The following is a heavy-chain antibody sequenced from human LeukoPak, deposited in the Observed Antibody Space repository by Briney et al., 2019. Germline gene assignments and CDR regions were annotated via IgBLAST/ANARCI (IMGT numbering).Heavy chain of an antibody. V-gene: IGHV3-9*03. CDR3: AKGGEMATIGGYFDY. Sequence: GGSLRLSCAASGFTFDDYAMRWVRQAPGKGLEWVSGISWNSGSIGYADSVKGRFTISRDNAKNSLYLQMNSLRAEDMALYYCAKGGEMATIGGYFDYWGQGTLVTVSS. CDR2: ISWNSGSI. D-gene: IGHD5-24*01. CDR1: GFTFDDYA. J-gene: IGHJ4*02.